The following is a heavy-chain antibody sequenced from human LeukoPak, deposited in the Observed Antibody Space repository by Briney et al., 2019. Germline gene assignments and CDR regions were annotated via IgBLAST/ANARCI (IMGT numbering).Heavy chain of an antibody. D-gene: IGHD2-2*01. CDR3: AKDLYRIVVVPAAPSGFDY. J-gene: IGHJ4*02. CDR2: ISGSGGST. V-gene: IGHV3-23*01. Sequence: GGSLRLSCAASGFTFSSYAMSWVGQAPGKGLEWVSAISGSGGSTYYADSVKGRFTISRDNSKNTLYLQMNSLRAEDTAVYYCAKDLYRIVVVPAAPSGFDYWGQGTLVTVSS. CDR1: GFTFSSYA.